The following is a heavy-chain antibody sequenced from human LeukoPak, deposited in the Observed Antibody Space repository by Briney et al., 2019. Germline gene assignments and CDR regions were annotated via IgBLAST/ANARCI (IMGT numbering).Heavy chain of an antibody. D-gene: IGHD3-22*01. CDR3: ASDPIVVLDDTNLHSDYYYYGMDV. CDR1: GYNFTTDY. Sequence: GSVKVSCKASGYNFTTDYIHWVRQAPGQGLEWMGIINPSGGGTNYLHKFQGRVTMTKDTSTNTVYMELSSLRAEDTAVYYCASDPIVVLDDTNLHSDYYYYGMDVWGQGTTVTVSS. CDR2: INPSGGGT. V-gene: IGHV1-46*01. J-gene: IGHJ6*02.